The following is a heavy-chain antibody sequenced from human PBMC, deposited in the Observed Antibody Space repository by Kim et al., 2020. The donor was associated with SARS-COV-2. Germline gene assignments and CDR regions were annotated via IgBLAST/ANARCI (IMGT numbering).Heavy chain of an antibody. CDR3: ARASLRITIFGVVTAGSILDY. J-gene: IGHJ4*02. V-gene: IGHV1-8*01. D-gene: IGHD3-3*01. Sequence: ASVKVSCKASGYTFTSYDTNWVRQATGQGLEWMGWMNPNSGNTGYAQKFQGRVTMTRNTSISTAYMELSSLRSEDTAVYYCARASLRITIFGVVTAGSILDYWGQGTLVTVSS. CDR2: MNPNSGNT. CDR1: GYTFTSYD.